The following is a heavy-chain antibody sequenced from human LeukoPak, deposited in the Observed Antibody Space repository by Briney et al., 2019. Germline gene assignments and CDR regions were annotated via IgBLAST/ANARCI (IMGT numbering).Heavy chain of an antibody. CDR1: GFTFSSYA. CDR3: AKTNKQPLVNDAFDI. V-gene: IGHV3-23*01. Sequence: PGGSLRLSCAASGFTFSSYAMSWVRQTPGKGLEWVSAISGSGGSTYYADSVKGRFTISRDNSKNTLYLQMNSLRAEDTAVYYCAKTNKQPLVNDAFDIWGQGTMVTVSS. J-gene: IGHJ3*02. CDR2: ISGSGGST. D-gene: IGHD6-13*01.